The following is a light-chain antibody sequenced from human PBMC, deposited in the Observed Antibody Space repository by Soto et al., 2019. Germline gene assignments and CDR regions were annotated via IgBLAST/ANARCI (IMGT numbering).Light chain of an antibody. Sequence: EIVLTQSPATLSLSPGESATLSCRASKSVRNYLAWYQQKPVQAPRLRIYDASNRATGIPARFSGSGSGTVSTLTISSLGHEDFAVYYCEQGSNWSPELTFGGVTKVEIK. V-gene: IGKV3-11*01. CDR3: EQGSNWSPELT. CDR1: KSVRNY. CDR2: DAS. J-gene: IGKJ4*01.